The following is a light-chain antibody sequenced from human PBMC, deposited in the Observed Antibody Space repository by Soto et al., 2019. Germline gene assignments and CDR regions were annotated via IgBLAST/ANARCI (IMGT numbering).Light chain of an antibody. CDR2: DVN. Sequence: QSALTQPASVSGSPGQAITISCTGTSSDVCGYDYVSWYQQLPGKAPKLLIYDVNNRPSGVSHRFSGSKSGNTASLTISGLQAEDEADYYCSSYTGSSTFVFGTGTKLTVL. V-gene: IGLV2-14*01. CDR3: SSYTGSSTFV. J-gene: IGLJ1*01. CDR1: SSDVCGYDY.